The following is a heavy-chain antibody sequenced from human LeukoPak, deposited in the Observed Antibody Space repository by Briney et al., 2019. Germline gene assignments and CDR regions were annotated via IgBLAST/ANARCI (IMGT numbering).Heavy chain of an antibody. Sequence: GESLKISCKGSGYSFTSYWIGWVRQMPGKGLEWMGIIYPGDSDTRYSPSFQGQVTISADKSISTAYLQWSSLKASDTAMYYCARYPGFSYGLYYFDYWGQGTLVIVSS. D-gene: IGHD5-18*01. CDR1: GYSFTSYW. V-gene: IGHV5-51*01. J-gene: IGHJ4*02. CDR2: IYPGDSDT. CDR3: ARYPGFSYGLYYFDY.